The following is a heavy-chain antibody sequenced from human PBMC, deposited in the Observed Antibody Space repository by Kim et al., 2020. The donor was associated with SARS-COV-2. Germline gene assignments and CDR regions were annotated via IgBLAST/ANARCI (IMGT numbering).Heavy chain of an antibody. D-gene: IGHD5-18*01. CDR1: GFTFSSYW. V-gene: IGHV3-7*03. J-gene: IGHJ4*02. Sequence: GGSLRLSCAASGFTFSSYWMSWVRQAPGKGLEWVANIKQDGSEKYYVDSVKGRFTISRDNAKNSLYLQMNSLRAEDTAVYYCARDRGGPRGYSYGFGSYWGQGTLVTVSS. CDR3: ARDRGGPRGYSYGFGSY. CDR2: IKQDGSEK.